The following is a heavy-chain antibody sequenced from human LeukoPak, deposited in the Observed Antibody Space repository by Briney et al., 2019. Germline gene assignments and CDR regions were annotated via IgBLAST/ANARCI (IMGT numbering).Heavy chain of an antibody. D-gene: IGHD4-17*01. CDR2: INTNTGNP. J-gene: IGHJ4*02. CDR1: GYTFTSYA. CDR3: ARESDYGDYVPFDY. V-gene: IGHV7-4-1*02. Sequence: VSVKVSCKASGYTFTSYAMNWVRQAPGQGLEWMGWINTNTGNPTYAQGFTGRFVFSLDTSVSTAYLQISSLKAEDTAVYYCARESDYGDYVPFDYWGQGTLVTVSS.